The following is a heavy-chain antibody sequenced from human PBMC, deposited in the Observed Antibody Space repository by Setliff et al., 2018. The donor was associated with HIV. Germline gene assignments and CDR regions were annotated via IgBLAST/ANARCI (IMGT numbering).Heavy chain of an antibody. CDR3: ARLGGICSGGSCTALAYTMDV. Sequence: PGESLKISCRGSGYNFPNYWIAWVRQMPGKGLEWMGIIYPDNSDARYNPSFQGQVTISADKSISTAYLQCSSLKASDTAMYYCARLGGICSGGSCTALAYTMDVWGQGTTVTVSS. D-gene: IGHD2-15*01. V-gene: IGHV5-51*01. CDR2: IYPDNSDA. CDR1: GYNFPNYW. J-gene: IGHJ6*02.